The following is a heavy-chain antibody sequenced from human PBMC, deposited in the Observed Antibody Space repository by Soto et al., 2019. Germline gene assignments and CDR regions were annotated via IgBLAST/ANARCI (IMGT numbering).Heavy chain of an antibody. D-gene: IGHD3-22*01. CDR3: AREYYYDSSGYYPNWFDP. V-gene: IGHV4-39*07. CDR2: IYYSGST. J-gene: IGHJ5*02. CDR1: GGSISSSSYY. Sequence: SETLSLTCTVSGGSISSSSYYWGWIRQPPGKGLEGIGSIYYSGSTYYNPSLKSRVTISVDTSKNQFSRKLSSVTAADTAVYYCAREYYYDSSGYYPNWFDPWGQGTLVTVSS.